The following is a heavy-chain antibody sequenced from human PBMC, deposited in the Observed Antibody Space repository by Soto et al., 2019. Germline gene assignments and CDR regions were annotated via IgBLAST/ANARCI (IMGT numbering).Heavy chain of an antibody. J-gene: IGHJ4*02. CDR3: ARVGSSSWYPSPLWPLDY. V-gene: IGHV1-18*01. CDR1: GYTFTSYG. D-gene: IGHD6-13*01. Sequence: GASVKVSCKASGYTFTSYGISWVRQAPGQGLEWMGWISAYNGNTNYARKLQGRVTMTTDTSTSTAYMELRSLRSDDTAVYYCARVGSSSWYPSPLWPLDYWGQGTLVTVSS. CDR2: ISAYNGNT.